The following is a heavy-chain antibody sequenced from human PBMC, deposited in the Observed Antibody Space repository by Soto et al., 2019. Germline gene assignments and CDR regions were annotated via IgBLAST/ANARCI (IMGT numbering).Heavy chain of an antibody. V-gene: IGHV3-33*05. D-gene: IGHD3-22*01. J-gene: IGHJ3*01. CDR2: IKQDGTQK. CDR1: GFSLSGYG. CDR3: ARGDYHDTSGPFSDAFDV. Sequence: PGGSLRLSCEASGFSLSGYGMHWVRQAPGKGLEWVADIKQDGTQKRYGDSVKGRFTISRDNTKNTLYLQMNSLRAEDTAVYYCARGDYHDTSGPFSDAFDVWGQGTMVTVSS.